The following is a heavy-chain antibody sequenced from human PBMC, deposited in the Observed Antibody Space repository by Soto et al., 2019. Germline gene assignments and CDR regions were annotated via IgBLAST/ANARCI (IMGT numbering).Heavy chain of an antibody. J-gene: IGHJ4*02. CDR1: GGTFSSYA. CDR2: IIPIFGTA. CDR3: ARDWGGGGERKPPRD. D-gene: IGHD2-21*01. Sequence: ASVKVSCKASGGTFSSYAISWVRQAPGQGLEWMGGIIPIFGTANYAQKFQGRVTITADESTSTAYMELSSLRSEDTAVYYCARDWGGGGERKPPRDWGQGTLVTVSS. V-gene: IGHV1-69*13.